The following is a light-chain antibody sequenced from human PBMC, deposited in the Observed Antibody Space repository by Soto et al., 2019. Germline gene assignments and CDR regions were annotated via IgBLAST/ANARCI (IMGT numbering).Light chain of an antibody. CDR2: GAS. V-gene: IGKV3-20*01. CDR3: QQYGGSPPT. Sequence: EIVLTQSPGTLSLSPGESAALSCRASQSISNNFLAWYQRKPGQAPRLLIYGASYRATDIPYRFSGSGSGTDFTLTITRLEPDDFAVYYCQQYGGSPPTFGQATTVEVK. CDR1: QSISNNF. J-gene: IGKJ1*01.